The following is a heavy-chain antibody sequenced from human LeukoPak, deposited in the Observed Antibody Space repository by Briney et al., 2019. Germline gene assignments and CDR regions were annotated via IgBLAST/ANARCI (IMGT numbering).Heavy chain of an antibody. CDR1: GFTFSSYS. V-gene: IGHV3-21*01. Sequence: GGSLRLSCAASGFTFSSYSMNWVRQAPGKGLEWVSSISSSSSYIYYADSVKGRSTISRDNADNSLYLQMNSLRVEDTAVYYCARDGHASGSHDYWGQGSLVTVSS. J-gene: IGHJ4*02. D-gene: IGHD3-10*01. CDR2: ISSSSSYI. CDR3: ARDGHASGSHDY.